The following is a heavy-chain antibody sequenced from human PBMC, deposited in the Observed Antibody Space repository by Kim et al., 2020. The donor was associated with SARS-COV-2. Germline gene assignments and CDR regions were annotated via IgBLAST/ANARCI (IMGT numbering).Heavy chain of an antibody. D-gene: IGHD3-10*01. CDR3: ARVGYGSGSYYNVYYYGMDV. Sequence: SVKVSCKASGGTFSSYAISWVRQAPGQGLEWMGGIIPIFGTANYAQKFQGRVTITADESTSTAYMELSSLTSEDTAVYYCARVGYGSGSYYNVYYYGMDVWGQGTTVTVSS. CDR1: GGTFSSYA. J-gene: IGHJ6*02. CDR2: IIPIFGTA. V-gene: IGHV1-69*13.